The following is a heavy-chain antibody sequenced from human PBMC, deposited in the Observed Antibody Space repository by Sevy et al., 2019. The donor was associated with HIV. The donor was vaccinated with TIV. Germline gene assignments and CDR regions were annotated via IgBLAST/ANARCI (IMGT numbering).Heavy chain of an antibody. J-gene: IGHJ5*02. CDR3: AHSPPHIAAAGTPAGFPKNEKRNWFDP. CDR2: IYWDDDK. Sequence: SGPTLVKPTQTLTLTCTFSGFSLSTSGVGVGWIRQPPGKALEWLALIYWDDDKRYSPSLKSRLTITKDTSKNQVVLTMTNMDPVDTATYYCAHSPPHIAAAGTPAGFPKNEKRNWFDPWGQGTLVTVSS. V-gene: IGHV2-5*02. D-gene: IGHD6-13*01. CDR1: GFSLSTSGVG.